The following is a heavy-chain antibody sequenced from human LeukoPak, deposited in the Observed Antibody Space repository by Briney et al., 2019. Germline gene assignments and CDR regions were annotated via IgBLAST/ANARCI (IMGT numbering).Heavy chain of an antibody. J-gene: IGHJ4*02. CDR3: AKITKATTPNY. CDR1: GFTFSSYS. V-gene: IGHV3-23*01. D-gene: IGHD4-17*01. CDR2: ITDSGRKT. Sequence: GGSLRLSCAASGFTFSSYSMNWVRQASGRGLEWVSGITDSGRKTYYADSVKGRFSISRDNSKNTVYLQMSDLRAEDTAVYYCAKITKATTPNYWGQGTLVTVSS.